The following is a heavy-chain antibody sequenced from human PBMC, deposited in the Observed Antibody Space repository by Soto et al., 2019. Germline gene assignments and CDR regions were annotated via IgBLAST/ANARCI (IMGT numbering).Heavy chain of an antibody. V-gene: IGHV3-48*03. Sequence: EVQLVESGGGLVQPGGYLRLSCAASGFTFGDYEMNWVRQAPGKGLEWVSHVSSTGSSIYYADSVKGRFTTSRDNAKNSLSLQMNSLRAEDTAVYYCARGRYYYDSSGYDIWGQGTLVTVPP. J-gene: IGHJ4*02. CDR2: VSSTGSSI. CDR1: GFTFGDYE. D-gene: IGHD3-22*01. CDR3: ARGRYYYDSSGYDI.